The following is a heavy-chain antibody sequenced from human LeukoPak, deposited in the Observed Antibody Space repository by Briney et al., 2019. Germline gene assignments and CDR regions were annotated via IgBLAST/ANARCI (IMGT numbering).Heavy chain of an antibody. CDR1: GYSINSGYY. Sequence: PSETLCLTCAVSGYSINSGYYWGWIRQPPGKGLEWIASIHHSGSTHYNPSLKSRVTISVDTSKNQFSLKLSSVTAADTAVYYCARLVRGVGYWYFDLWGRGTLVTVSS. CDR3: ARLVRGVGYWYFDL. CDR2: IHHSGST. J-gene: IGHJ2*01. D-gene: IGHD3-10*01. V-gene: IGHV4-38-2*01.